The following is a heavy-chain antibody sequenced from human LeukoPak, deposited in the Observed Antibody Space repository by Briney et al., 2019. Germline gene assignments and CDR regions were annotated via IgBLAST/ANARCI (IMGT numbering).Heavy chain of an antibody. CDR3: ARAQPYSSGWYDAFDI. CDR1: GGSFSGYY. Sequence: PSETLSLTCAVYGGSFSGYYWSWIRQPPGKGLEWIGEINHSGSTNYNPSFKSRVTISVDTSKNQFSLKLSSVTAADTAVYYCARAQPYSSGWYDAFDIWGQGTMVTVSS. D-gene: IGHD6-19*01. J-gene: IGHJ3*02. V-gene: IGHV4-34*01. CDR2: INHSGST.